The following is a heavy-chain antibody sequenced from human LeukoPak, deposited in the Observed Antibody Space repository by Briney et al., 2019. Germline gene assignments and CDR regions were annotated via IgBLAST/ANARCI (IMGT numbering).Heavy chain of an antibody. Sequence: GASVKVSCKASGGTFSSYAISWVRQAPGQGLEWLGGIIPIFGSVDYAQNFQGRVTITADKSTNTAYMKLRSLRPDDTAVYYCARDRDGYNGGDYWGQGTLVTVSS. CDR3: ARDRDGYNGGDY. CDR1: GGTFSSYA. CDR2: IIPIFGSV. D-gene: IGHD5-24*01. V-gene: IGHV1-69*06. J-gene: IGHJ4*02.